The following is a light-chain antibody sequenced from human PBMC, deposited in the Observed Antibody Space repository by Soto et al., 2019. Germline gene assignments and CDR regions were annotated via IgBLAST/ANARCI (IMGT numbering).Light chain of an antibody. Sequence: IQLTQFPSSPFPSVGHKVPITFRVSQGINSCLAWYQQKPGKAPKLLIYAASTLQSGVPSRFSGSGSGTDFTFTISSLQPEDIATYYCQQYDDRPPYAFGGGTKVDIK. J-gene: IGKJ4*01. V-gene: IGKV1-9*01. CDR1: QGINSC. CDR2: AAS. CDR3: QQYDDRPPYA.